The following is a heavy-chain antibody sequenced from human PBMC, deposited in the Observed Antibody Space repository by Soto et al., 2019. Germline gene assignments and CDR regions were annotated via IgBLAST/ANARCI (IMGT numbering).Heavy chain of an antibody. V-gene: IGHV4-31*03. Sequence: QVQLQESGPGLVKPSQTLSLTCTVSGGSISSGGYYWSWIRQHPGKGLEWIGYIYYSGSTYYNPSLKSRVTISVDPSKNQFSLKLSSVTAADTAVYYCARDRDDSSGYYYIDYWGQGTLVTVSS. CDR1: GGSISSGGYY. CDR2: IYYSGST. D-gene: IGHD3-22*01. J-gene: IGHJ4*02. CDR3: ARDRDDSSGYYYIDY.